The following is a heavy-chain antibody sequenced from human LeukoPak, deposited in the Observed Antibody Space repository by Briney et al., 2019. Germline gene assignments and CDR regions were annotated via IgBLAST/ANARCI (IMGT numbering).Heavy chain of an antibody. CDR3: ARHYLGSGSEDY. CDR2: ISRHNGNT. J-gene: IGHJ4*02. CDR1: GYSFSSFG. V-gene: IGHV1-18*01. Sequence: ASVKVSCKASGYSFSSFGITWVRQAPGQGPEWMGWISRHNGNTDYAQRFRGRVTLTIDTSTTTADMEVRDLIPDDTAVYYCARHYLGSGSEDYWGQGTLVSVSS. D-gene: IGHD3-10*01.